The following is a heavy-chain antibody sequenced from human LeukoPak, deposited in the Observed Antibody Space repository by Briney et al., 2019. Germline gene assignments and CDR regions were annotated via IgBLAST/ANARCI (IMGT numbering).Heavy chain of an antibody. CDR3: AKDRGWYSAFDY. J-gene: IGHJ4*02. V-gene: IGHV3-23*01. D-gene: IGHD6-13*01. CDR2: ISGSGGST. CDR1: GFTFSSYA. Sequence: PGGSLRLSSAASGFTFSSYAMSWVRQAPGEGLEWVSAISGSGGSTYSADSVKGRFTISRDNSKNTLYLQMNSLRAEDTAVYYCAKDRGWYSAFDYWGQGTLVTVSS.